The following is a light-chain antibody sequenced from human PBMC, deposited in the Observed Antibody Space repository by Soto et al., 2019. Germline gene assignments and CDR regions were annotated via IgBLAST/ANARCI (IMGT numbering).Light chain of an antibody. CDR2: GAS. V-gene: IGKV3-15*01. Sequence: EIVLTKAKATLSLSPGERATLSCRASQGVSSYLVWYQQKPGQAPRLLIDGASTRATGVPARFSGSGSGTEFTLTIGSLQSEDFAVYYCQQYNSWPRTFGQGTRLEI. J-gene: IGKJ5*01. CDR3: QQYNSWPRT. CDR1: QGVSSY.